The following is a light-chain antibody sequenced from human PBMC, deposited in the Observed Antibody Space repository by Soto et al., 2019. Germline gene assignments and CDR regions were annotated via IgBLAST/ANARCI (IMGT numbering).Light chain of an antibody. CDR2: AAS. CDR3: QQSYSSLRT. Sequence: DIQMTQSPSSLSASVGDRVTITCRASQSISSYLNWYQQKPGKAPKLLIYAASSLQSGVPSRFSGSGSATDFTLTISSLQPEDFETYYGQQSYSSLRTFGQGTKVEIK. CDR1: QSISSY. J-gene: IGKJ1*01. V-gene: IGKV1-39*01.